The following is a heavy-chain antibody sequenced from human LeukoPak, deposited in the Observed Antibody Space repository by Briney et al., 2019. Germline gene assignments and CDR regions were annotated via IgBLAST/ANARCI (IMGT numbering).Heavy chain of an antibody. CDR3: ARDLHRVDSGDYRATHYYYMDV. D-gene: IGHD3-3*01. CDR2: IYHSGST. Sequence: SETLSLTCTVSGASISDYYWSWIRQPPGKGLEWIGYIYHSGSTNYNPSLKSRVTIPVDTSKNQFSLKLNSVTAADTAIYYCARDLHRVDSGDYRATHYYYMDVWGKGTTVTVSS. CDR1: GASISDYY. J-gene: IGHJ6*03. V-gene: IGHV4-59*01.